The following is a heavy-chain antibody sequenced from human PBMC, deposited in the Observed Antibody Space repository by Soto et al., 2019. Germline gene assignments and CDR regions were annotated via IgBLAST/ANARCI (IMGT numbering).Heavy chain of an antibody. V-gene: IGHV4-39*01. D-gene: IGHD3-22*01. CDR2: IYYSGST. J-gene: IGHJ5*02. CDR3: ARPRQATYYYDSSGYYPNWFDP. Sequence: SETLSLTCTVSGGSISSSSYYWGWIRQPPGKGLEWIGSIYYSGSTYYNPSLKSRVTISVDTSKNQFSLKLSSVTAADTAVYYCARPRQATYYYDSSGYYPNWFDPWGLGTLVTVS. CDR1: GGSISSSSYY.